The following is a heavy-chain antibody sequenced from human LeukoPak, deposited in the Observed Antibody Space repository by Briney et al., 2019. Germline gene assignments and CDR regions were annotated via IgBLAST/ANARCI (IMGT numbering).Heavy chain of an antibody. Sequence: GGSLRLSCAASGFTFRTYWIHWVRQAPGKGLEWISRVSPDGSGAIYADSLKGRLTISRDNAKNSLYLQMHTLRAEDTAVYYCAGDGVGALPGDAFDIWSQGTLVTVSS. CDR2: VSPDGSGA. V-gene: IGHV3-74*01. D-gene: IGHD6-6*01. CDR3: AGDGVGALPGDAFDI. CDR1: GFTFRTYW. J-gene: IGHJ3*02.